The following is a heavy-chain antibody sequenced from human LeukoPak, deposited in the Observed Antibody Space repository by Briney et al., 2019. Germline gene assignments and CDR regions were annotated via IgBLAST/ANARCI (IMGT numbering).Heavy chain of an antibody. V-gene: IGHV3-23*01. CDR1: GITFSRYA. CDR3: AKVEYSSNIPQH. Sequence: GGSLRLSCAVSGITFSRYAMSWVRQAPGKGLQWVSAITGSSSNTYYADSVKGRFTISRDNSKNTQYLQMNSLRAEDTAVYYCAKVEYSSNIPQHWGQGTLVTVSS. J-gene: IGHJ1*01. D-gene: IGHD6-6*01. CDR2: ITGSSSNT.